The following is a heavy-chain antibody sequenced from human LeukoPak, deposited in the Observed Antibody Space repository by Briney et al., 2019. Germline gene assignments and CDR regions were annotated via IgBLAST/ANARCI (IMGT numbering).Heavy chain of an antibody. CDR1: GYTFTGYY. D-gene: IGHD1-1*01. CDR2: INPNSGGT. Sequence: PGGSLRLSCAASGYTFTGYYMHWVRQAPGQGLEWMGRINPNSGGTNYAQKFQGRVTMTRDTSISTAYMELSRLRSDDTAVYYCARSTENWNDVGSFDYWGQGTLVTVSS. CDR3: ARSTENWNDVGSFDY. J-gene: IGHJ4*02. V-gene: IGHV1-2*06.